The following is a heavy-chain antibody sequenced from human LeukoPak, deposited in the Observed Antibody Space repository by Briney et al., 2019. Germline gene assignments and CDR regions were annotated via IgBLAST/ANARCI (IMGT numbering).Heavy chain of an antibody. Sequence: ASVKVSCKASGDTFSSYAISWVRQAPGQGLEWMGGIIPIFGTANYAQKFQGRVTITADKSTSTAYMELSSLRSEDTAVYYCARDRDNYYYMDVWGKGTTVTISS. CDR2: IIPIFGTA. J-gene: IGHJ6*03. D-gene: IGHD2-15*01. CDR1: GDTFSSYA. V-gene: IGHV1-69*06. CDR3: ARDRDNYYYMDV.